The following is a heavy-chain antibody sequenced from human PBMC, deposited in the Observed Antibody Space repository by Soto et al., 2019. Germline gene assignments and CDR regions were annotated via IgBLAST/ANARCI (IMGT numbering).Heavy chain of an antibody. V-gene: IGHV3-9*01. CDR1: GFTFDDYA. CDR2: INWNSATV. D-gene: IGHD3-10*01. J-gene: IGHJ5*02. CDR3: AKSSSFEFGSAIQDL. Sequence: EVQLVESGGGLAQPGRSLRISCVASGFTFDDYAMHWVRLSPGKGLEWVSGINWNSATVGYADSVKGRFTISRDNAKNSLFLQMSSLRPEDTAFYYCAKSSSFEFGSAIQDLWGQGTLVTVSS.